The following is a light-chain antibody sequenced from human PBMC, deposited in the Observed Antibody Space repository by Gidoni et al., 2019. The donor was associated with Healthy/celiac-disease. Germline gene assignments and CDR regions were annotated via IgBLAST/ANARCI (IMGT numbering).Light chain of an antibody. CDR2: EVS. CDR3: SAYAGSNNFVV. Sequence: SALTHPPSASGSPQHSVTISCTGPSSDVVGDNYVSWYQQHPGKAPKLMIYEVSKRPSGVPERFSGSKSGNTASLTVSGLQAEDEADYYCSAYAGSNNFVVFGGGTKLTVL. J-gene: IGLJ2*01. V-gene: IGLV2-8*01. CDR1: SSDVVGDNY.